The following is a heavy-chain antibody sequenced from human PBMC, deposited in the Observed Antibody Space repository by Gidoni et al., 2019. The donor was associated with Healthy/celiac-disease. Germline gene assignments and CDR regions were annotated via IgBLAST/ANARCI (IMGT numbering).Heavy chain of an antibody. CDR2: ISSSRSYI. CDR3: ARDADYSFDY. CDR1: GFTFSSYS. V-gene: IGHV3-21*01. J-gene: IGHJ4*02. Sequence: EVQLVESGGGLVKPGGYLRLSCAASGFTFSSYSMNGVRQAPGKGLEWVSSISSSRSYIYYADSVKGRFTISRDNVKNSLYLQMNSLRAEDTAVYYCARDADYSFDYWGQGTLVTVSS. D-gene: IGHD4-4*01.